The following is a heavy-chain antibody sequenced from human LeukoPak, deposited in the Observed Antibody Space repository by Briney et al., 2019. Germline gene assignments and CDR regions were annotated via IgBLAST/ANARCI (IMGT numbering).Heavy chain of an antibody. J-gene: IGHJ4*02. CDR2: IYYSGST. CDR3: ARLVGAATDPFDY. D-gene: IGHD1-26*01. Sequence: PSETLSLTCTVSGGSISSRTYYWGWTRQPPGKGLEWIASIYYSGSTYYNPSLKSRITISIDTRKNQFSLTLSSVTAADTAVYYCARLVGAATDPFDYWGQGTLVTASS. V-gene: IGHV4-39*01. CDR1: GGSISSRTYY.